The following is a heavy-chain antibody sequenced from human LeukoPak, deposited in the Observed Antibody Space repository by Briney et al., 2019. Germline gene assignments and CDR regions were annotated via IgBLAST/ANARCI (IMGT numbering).Heavy chain of an antibody. V-gene: IGHV3-9*03. J-gene: IGHJ3*02. CDR1: GFTCDDYA. D-gene: IGHD3-22*01. Sequence: GGSLRRSCAASGFTCDDYAMHWVRQAPGKGLEWVSGISWNSGSIGYADSVKGRFTISRDNAKNSLYLQMNSLRAEDMALYYCAKDLMAKDSRGYYYAYSALDIWGQGTMVTVSS. CDR2: ISWNSGSI. CDR3: AKDLMAKDSRGYYYAYSALDI.